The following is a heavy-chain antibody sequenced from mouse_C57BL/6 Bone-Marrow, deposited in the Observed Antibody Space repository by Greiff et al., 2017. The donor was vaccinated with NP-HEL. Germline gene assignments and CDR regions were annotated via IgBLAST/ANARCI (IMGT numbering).Heavy chain of an antibody. D-gene: IGHD2-2*01. Sequence: QVQLKQSGAELVRPGASVTLSCKASGYTFTDYEMHWVKQTPVHGLEWIGAIDPETGGTAYNQKFKGKAILTADKSSSTAYMELRSLTSEDSAVYYCTRDLLWLRRERDYWGQGTTLTVSS. CDR3: TRDLLWLRRERDY. CDR2: IDPETGGT. CDR1: GYTFTDYE. J-gene: IGHJ2*01. V-gene: IGHV1-15*01.